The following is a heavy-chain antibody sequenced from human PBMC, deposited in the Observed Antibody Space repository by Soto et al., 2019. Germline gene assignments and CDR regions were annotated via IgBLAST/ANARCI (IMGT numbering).Heavy chain of an antibody. V-gene: IGHV3-30-3*01. CDR3: AREGYYDFWSGYYMSPDYYYGMDV. J-gene: IGHJ6*02. D-gene: IGHD3-3*01. CDR1: GFTFSSYA. Sequence: GGSLRLSCAASGFTFSSYAMHWVRQAPRKGLEWVAVISYDGSNKYYADSVKGRFTISRDNSKNTLYLQMNSLRAEDTAVYYCAREGYYDFWSGYYMSPDYYYGMDVWGQGTTVTVSS. CDR2: ISYDGSNK.